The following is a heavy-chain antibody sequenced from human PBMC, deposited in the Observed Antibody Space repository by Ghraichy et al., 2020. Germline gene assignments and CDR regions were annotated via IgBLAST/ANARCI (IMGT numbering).Heavy chain of an antibody. V-gene: IGHV3-30-3*01. J-gene: IGHJ6*03. CDR3: ARGPGIGYCSGGSCPGYMDV. CDR1: GFTFSSYA. Sequence: GGSLRLSCAASGFTFSSYAMHWVRQAPGKGLKWVAVISYDGSNKYYANSVKGRFTISRDNSKNTLYLQMNSLRAEDTAVYYCARGPGIGYCSGGSCPGYMDVWGKGTTVTVSS. D-gene: IGHD2-15*01. CDR2: ISYDGSNK.